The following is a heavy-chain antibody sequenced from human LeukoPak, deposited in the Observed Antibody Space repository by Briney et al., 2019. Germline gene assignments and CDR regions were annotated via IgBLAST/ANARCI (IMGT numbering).Heavy chain of an antibody. D-gene: IGHD5-18*01. CDR3: ARILDSYGDPPDY. CDR1: GYSFTSYW. CDR2: IYPGDSDT. J-gene: IGHJ4*02. V-gene: IGHV5-51*01. Sequence: GESLKIPCKGSGYSFTSYWIGWVRQMPGKGLEWMGIIYPGDSDTRYSPSFQGQVTISADKSISTAYLQWSSLKASDTAMYYCARILDSYGDPPDYWGQGTLVTVSS.